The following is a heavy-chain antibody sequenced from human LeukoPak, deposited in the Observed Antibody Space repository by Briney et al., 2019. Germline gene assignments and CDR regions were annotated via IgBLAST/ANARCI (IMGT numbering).Heavy chain of an antibody. CDR2: IYYSGST. Sequence: SETLSLTCTVSGGSISSYYWSWIRQPPGKGLEWIGYIYYSGSTNYNPSLKSRVTISVDTSKNQFSLKLSSVTAADTAVYYCARQPSGSPHMDVWGKGTTVTVSS. D-gene: IGHD6-6*01. CDR1: GGSISSYY. V-gene: IGHV4-59*08. CDR3: ARQPSGSPHMDV. J-gene: IGHJ6*03.